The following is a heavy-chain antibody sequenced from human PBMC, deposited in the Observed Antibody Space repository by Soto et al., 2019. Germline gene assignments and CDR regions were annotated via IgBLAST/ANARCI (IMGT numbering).Heavy chain of an antibody. CDR1: GGSISSYY. J-gene: IGHJ4*02. CDR2: IYYSGST. D-gene: IGHD2-15*01. V-gene: IGHV4-59*01. CDR3: ARVYGGYLDY. Sequence: QVQLQESGPGLVKPSETLSLTCTVSGGSISSYYWSWIRQPPGKGLEWIEYIYYSGSTNYNPSLKSRVTISVDTSKNQFSLKLSSVTAADTAVYYCARVYGGYLDYWGQGTLVTVSS.